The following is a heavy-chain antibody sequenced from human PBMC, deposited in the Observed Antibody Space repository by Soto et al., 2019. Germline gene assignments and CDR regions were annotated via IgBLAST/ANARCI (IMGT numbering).Heavy chain of an antibody. D-gene: IGHD6-19*01. J-gene: IGHJ3*02. Sequence: VGSLRLSCAASGFIFTNYQLNWVRQAPGKGLEWVSYISTTGTTTHYADSVKGRFTISRDNARNSLYLQMNSLRAEDTAVYYCARCSGWYGDAFDIWGRGTMVTVSS. CDR2: ISTTGTTT. V-gene: IGHV3-48*03. CDR3: ARCSGWYGDAFDI. CDR1: GFIFTNYQ.